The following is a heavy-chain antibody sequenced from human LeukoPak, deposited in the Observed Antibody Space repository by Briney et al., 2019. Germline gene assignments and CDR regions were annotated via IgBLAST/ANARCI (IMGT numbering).Heavy chain of an antibody. J-gene: IGHJ6*03. D-gene: IGHD1-1*01. V-gene: IGHV4-39*01. CDR1: GFTFSSYW. CDR3: ARHKRDEFWNGYYYYYMDV. Sequence: NPGGSLRLSCAASGFTFSSYWMTWVRQAPGKGLEWIGSIYYSGITYHNPSLKSRVTISVDTSKKQFSLELTSVTAADTAVYYCARHKRDEFWNGYYYYYMDVWGKGTTVTVPS. CDR2: IYYSGIT.